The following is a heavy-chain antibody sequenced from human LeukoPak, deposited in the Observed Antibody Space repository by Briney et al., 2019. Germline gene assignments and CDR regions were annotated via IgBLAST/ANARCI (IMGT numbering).Heavy chain of an antibody. J-gene: IGHJ4*02. CDR2: INTYNGNP. V-gene: IGHV1-18*01. D-gene: IGHD2/OR15-2a*01. CDR1: GGTFSSYA. Sequence: ASVKVSCKASGGTFSSYAISWVRQAPGQGLEWMGWINTYNGNPNYAQKVQGRVTMTTDTSTSTAYMELRSPRSDDTAVYYCARASSEYCHTTTCPIFLYYFDFWGQGTLVTVSS. CDR3: ARASSEYCHTTTCPIFLYYFDF.